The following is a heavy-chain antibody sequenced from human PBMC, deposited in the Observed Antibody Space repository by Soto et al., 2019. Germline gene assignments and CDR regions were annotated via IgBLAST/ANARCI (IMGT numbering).Heavy chain of an antibody. CDR1: GFTFSSYA. CDR2: ISGSGGST. J-gene: IGHJ6*02. D-gene: IGHD2-2*01. Sequence: EVQLLESGGGLVQPGGSLRLSCAASGFTFSSYAMSWVRQAPGKGLEWVSAISGSGGSTYYADSVKGRFTISRDNSKNTLYLQMNSLRAEDTAVYCCATTPRPWDCSSTSCTLDVWGQGTTVTVSS. CDR3: ATTPRPWDCSSTSCTLDV. V-gene: IGHV3-23*01.